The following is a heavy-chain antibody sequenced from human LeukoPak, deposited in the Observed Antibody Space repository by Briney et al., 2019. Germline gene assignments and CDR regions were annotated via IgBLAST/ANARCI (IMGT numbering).Heavy chain of an antibody. Sequence: GASVKVSCMASGYTFTSYDINWVRQATGQGLEWMGWMNPDSGNTGYGEKFQGRVTMTRNTSIGTAYMELSSLISEDTAVYYCARGRDSGSYLQVENSQPFYWGQGTLVTVSS. CDR3: ARGRDSGSYLQVENSQPFY. D-gene: IGHD3-10*01. J-gene: IGHJ4*02. V-gene: IGHV1-8*01. CDR2: MNPDSGNT. CDR1: GYTFTSYD.